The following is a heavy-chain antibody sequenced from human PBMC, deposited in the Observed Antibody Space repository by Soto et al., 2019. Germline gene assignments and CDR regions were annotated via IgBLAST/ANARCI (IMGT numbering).Heavy chain of an antibody. CDR1: GYSFTTYW. CDR3: ARQASAGKNYYAMDV. D-gene: IGHD6-13*01. V-gene: IGHV5-51*01. CDR2: IYPGDSDT. Sequence: GESLKISCKGSGYSFTTYWIGWVRQIPWKGLEGMVIIYPGDSDTRYSPSFQGQVTISADKSINTTYLQWSSLKASDTAIYYCARQASAGKNYYAMDVWGQGTTVTVSS. J-gene: IGHJ6*02.